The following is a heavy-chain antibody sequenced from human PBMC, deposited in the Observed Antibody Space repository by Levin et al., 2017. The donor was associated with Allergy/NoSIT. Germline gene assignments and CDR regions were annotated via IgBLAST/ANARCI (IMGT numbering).Heavy chain of an antibody. CDR1: GGSFSGYY. CDR2: INHSGST. V-gene: IGHV4-34*01. Sequence: SETLSLTCAVYGGSFSGYYWSWIRQPPGKGLEWIGEINHSGSTNYNPSLKSRVTISVDTSKNQFSLKLSSVTAADTAVYYCARGAREKGFDPWGQGTLVTVSS. CDR3: ARGAREKGFDP. J-gene: IGHJ5*02.